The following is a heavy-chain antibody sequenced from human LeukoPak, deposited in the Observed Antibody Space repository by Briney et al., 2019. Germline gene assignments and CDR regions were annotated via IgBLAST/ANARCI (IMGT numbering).Heavy chain of an antibody. CDR2: IYYSGST. V-gene: IGHV4-39*01. CDR1: GGSISSSSYY. Sequence: KPSETLSLTCTVSGGSISSSSYYWGWIRQPPGKGLGWIASIYYSGSTYYNPSLKSRVTISVDTSKNQLSLKLSSLTAADTAVYYCARHEYSGSYYGLSWFDPWGQGTLVTVSS. D-gene: IGHD1-26*01. CDR3: ARHEYSGSYYGLSWFDP. J-gene: IGHJ5*02.